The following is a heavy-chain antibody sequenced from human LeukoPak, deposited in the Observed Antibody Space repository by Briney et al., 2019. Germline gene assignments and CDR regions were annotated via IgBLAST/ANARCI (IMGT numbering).Heavy chain of an antibody. J-gene: IGHJ5*02. CDR3: ARDGKLGKEFDP. CDR2: IYYSGST. D-gene: IGHD1-26*01. V-gene: IGHV4-30-4*01. Sequence: SETLSLTCTVSGGSISSGDYYWSWIRQPPGQGLEWIGYIYYSGSTYYNPSLKSRVTISVDTSKNQFSLKLSSVTAADTAVYYCARDGKLGKEFDPWGQGTLVTVSS. CDR1: GGSISSGDYY.